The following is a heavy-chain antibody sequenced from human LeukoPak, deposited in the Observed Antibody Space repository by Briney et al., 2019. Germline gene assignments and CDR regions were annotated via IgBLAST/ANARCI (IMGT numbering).Heavy chain of an antibody. CDR3: ARDVSIRDYYYGMDV. CDR1: GGSISSDY. CDR2: IYYSGST. D-gene: IGHD3-10*01. J-gene: IGHJ6*02. V-gene: IGHV4-59*01. Sequence: SETLSPTCTVSGGSISSDYWSWIRQPPGKGLEWIGYIYYSGSTSYNPSLKSRVTISVDTSKNQFSLRLSSVTAADTAMYYCARDVSIRDYYYGMDVWGQGTTVTVSS.